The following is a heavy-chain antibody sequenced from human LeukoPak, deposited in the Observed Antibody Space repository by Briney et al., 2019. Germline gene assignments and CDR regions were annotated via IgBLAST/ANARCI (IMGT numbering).Heavy chain of an antibody. D-gene: IGHD2-2*01. V-gene: IGHV3-48*02. CDR3: ATSYQHAFAI. CDR2: ISSGSSTI. Sequence: PGGSLRLSCAASGFTFSAYSVNWVRQAPGKGLEWVSYISSGSSTIYYADSVKGRFAISRDNAKNSLYLQMNSLRDEDTAVYFCATSYQHAFAIWGQGTMVTVSS. CDR1: GFTFSAYS. J-gene: IGHJ3*02.